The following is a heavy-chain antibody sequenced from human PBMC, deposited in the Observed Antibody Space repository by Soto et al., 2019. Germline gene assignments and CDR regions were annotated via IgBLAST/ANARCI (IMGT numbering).Heavy chain of an antibody. CDR1: GFTFSDYY. J-gene: IGHJ4*02. D-gene: IGHD5-12*01. CDR3: AREALPTVDIVYFDY. Sequence: GGSLRLSCAASGFTFSDYYMSWIRQAPGKGLEWVSYISSSSSYTNYADSVKGRFTISRDNAKNSLYLQMNSLRAEDTAVYYCAREALPTVDIVYFDYWGQGTLVTVSS. CDR2: ISSSSSYT. V-gene: IGHV3-11*06.